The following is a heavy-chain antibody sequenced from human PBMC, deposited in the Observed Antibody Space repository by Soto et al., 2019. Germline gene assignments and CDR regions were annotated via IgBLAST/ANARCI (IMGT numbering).Heavy chain of an antibody. CDR3: ARQKEVYGDYYYYYGMDV. J-gene: IGHJ6*02. V-gene: IGHV5-51*01. CDR1: GYSFTSYW. D-gene: IGHD4-17*01. CDR2: IYPGDSDT. Sequence: GESLKISCKGSGYSFTSYWIGWVRQMPGKGLEWMGIIYPGDSDTRYSPSFQGQVTISADKSTSTAYLQWSRLKASDTAMYYCARQKEVYGDYYYYYGMDVWGQGTTVTVSS.